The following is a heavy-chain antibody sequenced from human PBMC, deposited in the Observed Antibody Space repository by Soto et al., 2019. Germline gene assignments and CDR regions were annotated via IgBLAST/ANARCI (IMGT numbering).Heavy chain of an antibody. Sequence: SETLSLTCTVSGGSISSYYWTWIRQPPGKGLEWIGYIYYSGSTNYNPSLKSRVTISVDTSRNQFSLKLSSVTAADTAVYYCARDGYSSSWYYFDYWGQGTLVTVSS. CDR2: IYYSGST. CDR3: ARDGYSSSWYYFDY. CDR1: GGSISSYY. D-gene: IGHD6-13*01. V-gene: IGHV4-59*01. J-gene: IGHJ4*02.